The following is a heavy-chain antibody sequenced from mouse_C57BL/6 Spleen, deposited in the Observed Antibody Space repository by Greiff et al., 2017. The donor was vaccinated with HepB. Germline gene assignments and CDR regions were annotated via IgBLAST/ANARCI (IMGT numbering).Heavy chain of an antibody. V-gene: IGHV5-6*01. J-gene: IGHJ3*01. CDR2: ISSGGSYT. D-gene: IGHD2-3*01. Sequence: EVQLVESGGDLVKPGGSLKLSCAASGFTFSSYGMSWVRQTPDKRLEWVATISSGGSYTYYPDSVKGRFTISRDNAKNTLYLQMSSLKSEDTAMYYCARVYDGYCAWFAYWGQGTLVTVSA. CDR1: GFTFSSYG. CDR3: ARVYDGYCAWFAY.